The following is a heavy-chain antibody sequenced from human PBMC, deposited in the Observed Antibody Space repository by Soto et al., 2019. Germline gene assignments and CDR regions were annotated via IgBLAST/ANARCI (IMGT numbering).Heavy chain of an antibody. CDR2: ISGSGGST. J-gene: IGHJ3*02. D-gene: IGHD3-3*01. Sequence: GGSLRLSCAASGFTFSSYAMSWVRQAPGKGLEWVSAISGSGGSTYYADSVKGRFTITRYNSKNTLYLQMNSLRAEDTAVYHCAKDLGGDRPYDAFDIWGQGTMVTVSS. CDR3: AKDLGGDRPYDAFDI. V-gene: IGHV3-23*01. CDR1: GFTFSSYA.